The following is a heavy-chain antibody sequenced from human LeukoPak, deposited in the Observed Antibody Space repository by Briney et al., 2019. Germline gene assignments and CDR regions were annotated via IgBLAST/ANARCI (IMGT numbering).Heavy chain of an antibody. CDR3: AREARADDHYYYYMDV. V-gene: IGHV4-4*07. J-gene: IGHJ6*03. CDR2: IYTSGST. D-gene: IGHD3-3*01. Sequence: SETLSLTCTVSGGSISSYYWSWIRQPAGKGLEWIGRIYTSGSTNYNPSLKSRVTMSVDTSKNQFSLKLSSVTAADTAVYYCAREARADDHYYYYMDVWGKGTTVTVSS. CDR1: GGSISSYY.